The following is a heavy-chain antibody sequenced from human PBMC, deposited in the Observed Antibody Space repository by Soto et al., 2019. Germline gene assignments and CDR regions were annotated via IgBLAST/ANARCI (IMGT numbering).Heavy chain of an antibody. CDR3: AKTSHDLSSSWYDAPGEIDY. CDR2: SSGSGGST. V-gene: IGHV3-23*01. D-gene: IGHD6-13*01. CDR1: GFTFSSYA. J-gene: IGHJ4*02. Sequence: EVQLLESGGGLVQPGGSLRLSCAASGFTFSSYAMSWVRQAPGKGLEWVSASSGSGGSTYYADSVKGRFTISRDNSKNTLYLQMNSLRAEDTAVYYCAKTSHDLSSSWYDAPGEIDYWGQGTLVTVSS.